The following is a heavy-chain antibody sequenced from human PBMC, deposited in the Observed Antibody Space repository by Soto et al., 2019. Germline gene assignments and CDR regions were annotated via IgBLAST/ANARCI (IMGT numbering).Heavy chain of an antibody. CDR1: GYTFTSYA. J-gene: IGHJ5*02. V-gene: IGHV1-3*01. Sequence: QVQLVQSGAEVKKPGASVKVSCKASGYTFTSYAMHWVRQAPGQRLEWMGWINAGNGNTKYSQKFQGRVTITRDTSARTAYMELSSLRSEDTAVYYCARQGYQQWLVREYNWFDPWGQGTLVTVSS. D-gene: IGHD6-19*01. CDR2: INAGNGNT. CDR3: ARQGYQQWLVREYNWFDP.